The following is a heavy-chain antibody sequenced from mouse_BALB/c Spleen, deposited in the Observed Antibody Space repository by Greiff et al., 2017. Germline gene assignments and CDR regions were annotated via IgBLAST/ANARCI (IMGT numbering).Heavy chain of an antibody. J-gene: IGHJ4*01. Sequence: GAELVKPGASVKLSCKASGYTFTSYYMYWVKQRPGQGLEWIGEINPSNGGTNFNEKFKSKATLTVDKSSSTAYMQLSSLTSEDSAVYYCTRGAYYRYDRDYYAMDYWGQGTSVTVSS. CDR2: INPSNGGT. V-gene: IGHV1S81*02. D-gene: IGHD2-14*01. CDR1: GYTFTSYY. CDR3: TRGAYYRYDRDYYAMDY.